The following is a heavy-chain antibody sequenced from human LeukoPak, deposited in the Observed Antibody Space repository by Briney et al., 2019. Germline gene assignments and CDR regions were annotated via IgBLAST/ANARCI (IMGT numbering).Heavy chain of an antibody. Sequence: SETLSLTCAASGGSISSSNWWSWVRQPPGKGLEWIGEIYHSGSTNYNPSLKSRVTISVDKSKNQFSLKLSSVTAADTAVYYCARASSSGWYFDYWGQGTLVTVSS. CDR1: GGSISSSNW. V-gene: IGHV4-4*02. D-gene: IGHD6-19*01. CDR2: IYHSGST. J-gene: IGHJ4*02. CDR3: ARASSSGWYFDY.